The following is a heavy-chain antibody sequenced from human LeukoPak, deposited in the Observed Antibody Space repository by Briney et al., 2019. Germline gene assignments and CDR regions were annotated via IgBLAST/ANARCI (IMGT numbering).Heavy chain of an antibody. CDR3: AKHQGSMRGTFYDL. Sequence: GGSLRLSCAASGFSFSSYAMSWVRQAPGKGLEWVSVIWGSGGSTFYTDSVKGRFTISRDNSKNTLYVQMNSLRAEDTAVYYCAKHQGSMRGTFYDLWGHGTLVTVSS. J-gene: IGHJ4*01. CDR1: GFSFSSYA. D-gene: IGHD3-16*01. CDR2: IWGSGGST. V-gene: IGHV3-23*01.